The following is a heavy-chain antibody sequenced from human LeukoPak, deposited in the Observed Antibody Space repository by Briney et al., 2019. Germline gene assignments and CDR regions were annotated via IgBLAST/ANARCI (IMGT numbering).Heavy chain of an antibody. V-gene: IGHV4-39*01. D-gene: IGHD2-2*01. CDR1: GYSISDPNYY. J-gene: IGHJ5*02. Sequence: SETLSLTCTVSGYSISDPNYYWGWIRQPPGKGLQWIGSMYHSGTTYNNPSLKSRVTISVDTSKNQFSLKLSSVTAADTAIYYCAIHINRKKVDQNWFDPWGHGTLVTVSS. CDR2: MYHSGTT. CDR3: AIHINRKKVDQNWFDP.